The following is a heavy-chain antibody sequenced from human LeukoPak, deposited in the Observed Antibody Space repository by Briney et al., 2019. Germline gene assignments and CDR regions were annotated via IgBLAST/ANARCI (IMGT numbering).Heavy chain of an antibody. CDR1: GFTFSTYW. V-gene: IGHV3-7*03. D-gene: IGHD2-21*02. Sequence: PGGSLRLSCEASGFTFSTYWMKWVRQAPGKGLEWVANIKQDGSQKYYVDSVKGRFIISRDNAKNSLYLQMNSVRAEDTAVYYCARERTFGDYRASGDHWGQGALVTVSS. CDR2: IKQDGSQK. J-gene: IGHJ4*02. CDR3: ARERTFGDYRASGDH.